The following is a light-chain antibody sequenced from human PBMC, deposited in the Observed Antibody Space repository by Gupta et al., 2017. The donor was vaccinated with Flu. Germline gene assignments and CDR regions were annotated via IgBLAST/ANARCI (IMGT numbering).Light chain of an antibody. CDR2: DAS. J-gene: IGKJ2*03. CDR3: QQFESPPFS. V-gene: IGKV1-33*01. CDR1: HDITNY. Sequence: DIQMTQSPSSLSASVGDRVTITCQASHDITNYLNWYQQKPGKAPKLLIFDASNLESGVPSRFSGSGSETEFKFTISRLQPEDIATYYCQQFESPPFSFGQGTKLEIK.